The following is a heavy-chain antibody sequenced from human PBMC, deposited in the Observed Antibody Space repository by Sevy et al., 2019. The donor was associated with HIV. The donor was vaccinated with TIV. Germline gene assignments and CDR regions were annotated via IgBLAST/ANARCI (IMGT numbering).Heavy chain of an antibody. V-gene: IGHV3-9*01. CDR3: ARDIGAGSNSETSSPPFFFYYFDS. D-gene: IGHD1-26*01. CDR1: GFSLDDYA. J-gene: IGHJ4*02. CDR2: ISWNSGSI. Sequence: GGSLRLSCAASGFSLDDYAMHWVRQSSGKGLEWVAGISWNSGSIGYADSVKGRFTISRDNARNTLYLQMNNMRREDTAFDYCARDIGAGSNSETSSPPFFFYYFDSWGQGTLVTVSS.